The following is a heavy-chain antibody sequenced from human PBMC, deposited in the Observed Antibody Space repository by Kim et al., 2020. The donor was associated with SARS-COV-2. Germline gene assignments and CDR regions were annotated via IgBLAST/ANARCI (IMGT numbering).Heavy chain of an antibody. CDR3: ARDAYSSGWYSKGFDP. D-gene: IGHD6-19*01. J-gene: IGHJ5*02. Sequence: ASVKVSCKASGYTFTSYGISWVRQAPGQGLEWMGWISAYNGNTNYAQKLQGRVTMTTDTSTSTAYMELRSLRSDDTAVYYCARDAYSSGWYSKGFDPWGQGTLVTVSS. V-gene: IGHV1-18*01. CDR1: GYTFTSYG. CDR2: ISAYNGNT.